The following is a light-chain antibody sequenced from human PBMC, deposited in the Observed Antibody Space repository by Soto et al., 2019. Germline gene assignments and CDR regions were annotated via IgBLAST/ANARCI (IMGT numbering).Light chain of an antibody. CDR3: QQRSNLPHT. CDR1: QSISDT. V-gene: IGKV3-15*01. Sequence: EIVMKQYPATLSVSPRGRATLSCRASQSISDTLAWYQQKPGQAPRLLIYGASTRAPGFPARFSGSGSGTDFTLTISSLQSEDFAVYYCQQRSNLPHTFGPGTRLET. CDR2: GAS. J-gene: IGKJ5*01.